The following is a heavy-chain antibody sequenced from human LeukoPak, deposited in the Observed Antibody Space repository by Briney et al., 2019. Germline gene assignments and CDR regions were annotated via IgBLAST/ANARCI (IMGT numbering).Heavy chain of an antibody. Sequence: SETLSLTCTVSGDSIGSYYWSWIRQPAGKGLEWIGRIYGSGSTDYNPSLKSRVTMSIDTSKNQFSLNLISVTAADTAVYYCARDSGTTGEVKFDPWGQGTLVTVSS. J-gene: IGHJ5*02. V-gene: IGHV4-4*07. CDR1: GDSIGSYY. D-gene: IGHD3-10*01. CDR3: ARDSGTTGEVKFDP. CDR2: IYGSGST.